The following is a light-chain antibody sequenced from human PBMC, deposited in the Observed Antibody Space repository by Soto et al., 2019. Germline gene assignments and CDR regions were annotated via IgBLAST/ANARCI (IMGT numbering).Light chain of an antibody. CDR2: AAS. J-gene: IGKJ1*01. CDR3: QKYNGAPWT. V-gene: IGKV1-27*01. CDR1: QGISNY. Sequence: DLQMTQSPSSLSASVGDRVTITCRASQGISNYLAWYQQKPGKVPKLLIYAASTLQSGVPSRFNGTGSGTEFTLTISSLQPEDGATYYCQKYNGAPWTFGQGTKVEIE.